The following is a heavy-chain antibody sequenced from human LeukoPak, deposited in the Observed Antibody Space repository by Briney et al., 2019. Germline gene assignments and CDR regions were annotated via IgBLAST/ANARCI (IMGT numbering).Heavy chain of an antibody. CDR1: GFTFSNYA. J-gene: IGHJ4*02. D-gene: IGHD4-17*01. V-gene: IGHV3-23*01. CDR3: AKDSTTLTTIDY. CDR2: ISGSGGGT. Sequence: GGSLRLSCAASGFTFSNYAMSWVRQAPGKGLEWVSTISGSGGGTYYADSVKDRFTISRDNSKNTLYLQMNSLRADDTALYYCAKDSTTLTTIDYWGQGTLVTVSS.